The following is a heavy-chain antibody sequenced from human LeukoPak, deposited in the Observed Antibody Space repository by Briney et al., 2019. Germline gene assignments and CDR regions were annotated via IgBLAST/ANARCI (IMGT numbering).Heavy chain of an antibody. Sequence: PSETLSLTCAVYGGSFSGYYWSWIRQPPGKGLEWIGEINHSGSTNYNPSLKSRVTISVDTSKNQFSLKLSSVTAADTAVYYCARLRVAVAGNSIDYWGQGTLVTVSS. J-gene: IGHJ4*02. CDR2: INHSGST. CDR3: ARLRVAVAGNSIDY. CDR1: GGSFSGYY. D-gene: IGHD6-19*01. V-gene: IGHV4-34*01.